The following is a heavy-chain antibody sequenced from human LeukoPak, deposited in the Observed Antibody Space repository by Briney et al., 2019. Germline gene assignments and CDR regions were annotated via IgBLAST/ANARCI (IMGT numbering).Heavy chain of an antibody. J-gene: IGHJ4*02. CDR2: ISWNSGST. CDR1: GFTFDDYA. V-gene: IGHV3-9*01. D-gene: IGHD5-18*01. Sequence: GGSLRLSCAASGFTFDDYAMHWVRQAPGKGLEWVSGISWNSGSTAYADSVKGRFTISRDNAKNSLYLQMNSLRAEDTAVYYCARAPREYSYGTYYFDYWGQGTLVTVSS. CDR3: ARAPREYSYGTYYFDY.